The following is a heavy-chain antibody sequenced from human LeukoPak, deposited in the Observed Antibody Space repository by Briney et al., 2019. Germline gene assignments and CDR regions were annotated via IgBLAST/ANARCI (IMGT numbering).Heavy chain of an antibody. CDR1: GFTVGSNS. D-gene: IGHD3-22*01. Sequence: GGSLRLSCTVSGFTVGSNSMSWVRQAPGKGLEWVSFIYSGGNTHYSDSVKGRFTISRDNSKNTLYLQMNSLRAEDTAVYYCARRAGDYSHPYDYWGQGTLVTVSS. V-gene: IGHV3-53*01. J-gene: IGHJ4*02. CDR3: ARRAGDYSHPYDY. CDR2: IYSGGNT.